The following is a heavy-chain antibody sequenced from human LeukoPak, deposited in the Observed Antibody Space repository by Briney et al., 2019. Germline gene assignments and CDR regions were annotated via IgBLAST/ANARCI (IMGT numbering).Heavy chain of an antibody. CDR1: GFIFINYG. CDR3: ARDYDLEPFYRGMDV. Sequence: GGSLRLSCAASGFIFINYGFHWVRQAPGKGLEWVAVISYDGSHEDYADSVKGRFTISRDNAKNSLYLQMNSLRAEDTAVYYCARDYDLEPFYRGMDVWGQGTTVTVSS. CDR2: ISYDGSHE. J-gene: IGHJ6*02. D-gene: IGHD3-3*01. V-gene: IGHV3-30*03.